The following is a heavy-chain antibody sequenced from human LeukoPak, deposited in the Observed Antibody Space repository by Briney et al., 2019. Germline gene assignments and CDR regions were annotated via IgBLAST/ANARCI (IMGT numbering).Heavy chain of an antibody. CDR2: ISWDGGST. V-gene: IGHV3-43D*03. Sequence: PGGSLRLSCAASGFTFDDYAMHWVRQAPGKGLEWVSLISWDGGSTYYADSVKGRFTISRDNSKNSLYLQMNSLRAEDTALYYCARDKGRGSRDSYYYYYMDVWGKGTTVTISS. CDR3: ARDKGRGSRDSYYYYYMDV. CDR1: GFTFDDYA. D-gene: IGHD3-10*01. J-gene: IGHJ6*03.